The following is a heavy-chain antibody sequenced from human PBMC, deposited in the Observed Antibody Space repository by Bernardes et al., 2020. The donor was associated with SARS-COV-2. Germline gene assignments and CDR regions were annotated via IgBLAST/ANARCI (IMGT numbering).Heavy chain of an antibody. D-gene: IGHD3-10*01. CDR1: GDSISSGTHY. CDR3: ARDTPGSGTYYTSCAFDI. J-gene: IGHJ3*02. Sequence: SETLSLTCTVSGDSISSGTHYWSWIRQPAGKGLEWIGRVYNSGTTNYNPSLKSRVTISVNTSKNQFSLELSSVTAADTAVYYCARDTPGSGTYYTSCAFDIWGQGTIVTVSS. CDR2: VYNSGTT. V-gene: IGHV4-61*02.